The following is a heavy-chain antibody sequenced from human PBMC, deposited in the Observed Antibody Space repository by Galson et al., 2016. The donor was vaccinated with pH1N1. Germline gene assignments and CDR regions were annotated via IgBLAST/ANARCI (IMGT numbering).Heavy chain of an antibody. D-gene: IGHD4-17*01. V-gene: IGHV2-70*01. Sequence: PALVKPTQTLTLTCTFSGFSLSTSGMCVSWIRQPPGKALELLALIDWDDDKYYSTSLKTRLTISKDTSKNQVVLTMTNMDPVDTATYYCARIQYGDYVGYFDYWGQGTLVTVSS. CDR3: ARIQYGDYVGYFDY. CDR1: GFSLSTSGMC. CDR2: IDWDDDK. J-gene: IGHJ4*02.